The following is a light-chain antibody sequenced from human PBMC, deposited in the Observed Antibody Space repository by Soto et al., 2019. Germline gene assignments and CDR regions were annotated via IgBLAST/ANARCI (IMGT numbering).Light chain of an antibody. Sequence: QSALTQPASVSGSPGQSITISCTGTSSDVGGYNYVYWYQQHPGKAPKLMIYDVSNRPSGVSNRFSGSKSGNTASLTISGPQAEDAADYYCSSYTSSSTLMVFGGGTKLTVL. CDR2: DVS. CDR3: SSYTSSSTLMV. CDR1: SSDVGGYNY. J-gene: IGLJ2*01. V-gene: IGLV2-14*01.